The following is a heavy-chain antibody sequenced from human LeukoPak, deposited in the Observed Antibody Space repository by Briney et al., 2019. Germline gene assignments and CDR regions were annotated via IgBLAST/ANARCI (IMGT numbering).Heavy chain of an antibody. CDR1: GFTFSSSA. Sequence: GGSLRLSCAASGFTFSSSAMSWVRQAPGKGLEWVSAISNNGGYTYYADSVQGRFTISRDNSKSTLCLQMNSLRAEDTAVYYCGKQLGYCSDGSCYFPYWGQGTLVTVSS. J-gene: IGHJ4*02. V-gene: IGHV3-23*01. CDR3: GKQLGYCSDGSCYFPY. D-gene: IGHD2-15*01. CDR2: ISNNGGYT.